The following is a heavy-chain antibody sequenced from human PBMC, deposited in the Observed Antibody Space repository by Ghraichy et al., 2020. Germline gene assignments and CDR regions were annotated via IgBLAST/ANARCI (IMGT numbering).Heavy chain of an antibody. CDR1: GFMFTRTW. CDR2: IRADGSEE. D-gene: IGHD3-10*01. J-gene: IGHJ6*02. V-gene: IGHV3-7*01. CDR3: ARESYYYGSGNYHKGNDYYEGMDV. Sequence: GGSLRLSCAASGFMFTRTWLSWVRQAPGKGLEWVANIRADGSEEYYVDSVKGRFTISRDNAKNSLYLQMISLRAEDTAVYYCARESYYYGSGNYHKGNDYYEGMDVWGQGTTVTVSS.